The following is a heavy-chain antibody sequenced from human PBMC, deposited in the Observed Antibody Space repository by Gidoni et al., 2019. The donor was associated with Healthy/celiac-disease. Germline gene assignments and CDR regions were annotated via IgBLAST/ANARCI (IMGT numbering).Heavy chain of an antibody. CDR2: INSDGSST. CDR3: ARAQSGYCSSTSCPYYYYGMDV. D-gene: IGHD2-2*01. Sequence: EVQLVESGGGLVQPGGSLRLTCAASGVTFSSYWMHWVRQAPGKGLVWVSRINSDGSSTSYADSVKGRFTISRDNAKNTLYLQMNSLRAEDTAVYYCARAQSGYCSSTSCPYYYYGMDVWGQGTTVTVSS. J-gene: IGHJ6*02. V-gene: IGHV3-74*01. CDR1: GVTFSSYW.